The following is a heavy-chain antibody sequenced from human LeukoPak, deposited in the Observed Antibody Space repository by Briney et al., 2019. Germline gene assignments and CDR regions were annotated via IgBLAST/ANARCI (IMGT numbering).Heavy chain of an antibody. CDR3: ARVGSSGWVFDY. CDR2: IYTSGST. J-gene: IGHJ4*02. Sequence: SETLSLTCTVSGGSISSGSYYWSWIRQPAGKGLEWIGRIYTSGSTNYNPSLKSRVTISVDTSKNQFSLKLSSVTAADTAVYYCARVGSSGWVFDYWGQGTLVTVSS. CDR1: GGSISSGSYY. D-gene: IGHD6-19*01. V-gene: IGHV4-61*02.